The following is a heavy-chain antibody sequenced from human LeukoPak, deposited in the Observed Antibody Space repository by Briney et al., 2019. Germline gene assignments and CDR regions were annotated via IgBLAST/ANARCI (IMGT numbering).Heavy chain of an antibody. D-gene: IGHD3-10*01. V-gene: IGHV4-34*01. CDR2: INHSGST. CDR3: ARAGFGSGSYQTLKYNWFDP. Sequence: SETLSLTCAVYGGSFSGYYWSWIRQPPGKGLEWIGEINHSGSTNYNPSLKSRVTMSVDMSKNQFSLKLSSVTAADTAVYYCARAGFGSGSYQTLKYNWFDPWGQGTLVTVSS. J-gene: IGHJ5*02. CDR1: GGSFSGYY.